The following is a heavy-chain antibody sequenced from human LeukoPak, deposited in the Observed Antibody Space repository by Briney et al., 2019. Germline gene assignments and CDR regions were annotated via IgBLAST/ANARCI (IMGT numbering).Heavy chain of an antibody. Sequence: PSETLSLTCTVSGGSISSGDYYWSWIRQPPGKGLEWIGYIYYSGSTYYNPSLKSRVTISVDTSKNQFSLKLSSVTAADTAVYYCARGGGNYGDYGDAFDIWGQGTMVTVSS. D-gene: IGHD4-17*01. CDR1: GGSISSGDYY. CDR3: ARGGGNYGDYGDAFDI. J-gene: IGHJ3*02. V-gene: IGHV4-30-4*01. CDR2: IYYSGST.